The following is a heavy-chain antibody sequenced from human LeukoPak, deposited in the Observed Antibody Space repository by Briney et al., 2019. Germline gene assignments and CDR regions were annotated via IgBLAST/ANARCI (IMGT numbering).Heavy chain of an antibody. Sequence: QPGGSLRLSCAASGFTFSTYGMHWVRQAPGKGLEWVTFMSHDGTMIHYADSVKGRFTISRDNSKNSLFVQMDSLRVEDTAVYYCVPDYHFSSGADRHLFDFWGQGTLVTVSS. CDR2: MSHDGTMI. CDR3: VPDYHFSSGADRHLFDF. J-gene: IGHJ4*02. D-gene: IGHD3-3*01. V-gene: IGHV3-30*02. CDR1: GFTFSTYG.